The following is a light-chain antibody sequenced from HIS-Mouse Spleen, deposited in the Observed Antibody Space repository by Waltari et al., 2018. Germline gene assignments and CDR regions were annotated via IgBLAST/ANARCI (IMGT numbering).Light chain of an antibody. CDR3: QAWDSSTAV. CDR2: QDS. J-gene: IGLJ2*01. CDR1: KLGDKY. V-gene: IGLV3-1*01. Sequence: SYELTQPPSVSVSPGQTASITCSGDKLGDKYACWYQQKPGQSPVLVIYQDSKRPSGIPGRFFVSNSGNTATLTISGTQAMDEADYYCQAWDSSTAVFGGGTKLTVL.